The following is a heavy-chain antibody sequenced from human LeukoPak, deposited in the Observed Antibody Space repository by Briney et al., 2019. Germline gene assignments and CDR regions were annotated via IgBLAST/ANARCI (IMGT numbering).Heavy chain of an antibody. CDR2: INPNSGGT. CDR3: ARGVTMIVAGHL. Sequence: ASVKVSCKASGYTFTGYYMHWVRQAPGQGLEWMGWINPNSGGTNYAQQFQGRLTMTRDTSISTAYMELSSLRSDDTAVYYCARGVTMIVAGHLWGQGTLVTVSS. J-gene: IGHJ5*02. V-gene: IGHV1-2*02. CDR1: GYTFTGYY. D-gene: IGHD3-22*01.